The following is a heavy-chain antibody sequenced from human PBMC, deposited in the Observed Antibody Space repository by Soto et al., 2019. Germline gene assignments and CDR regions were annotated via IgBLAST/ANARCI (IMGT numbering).Heavy chain of an antibody. J-gene: IGHJ4*02. CDR1: GGSVTTGSYY. CDR2: IYYSGST. Sequence: QVQLQESGPGLVKPSETLSLTCTVSGGSVTTGSYYWSWIRQPPGKGLEWIGYIYYSGSTNYNPSLKSRVTISVDTSKNQFSLKLRSVTAADTAAYYCANYPTTVTSDYWGQGTLVTVSS. V-gene: IGHV4-61*01. D-gene: IGHD4-17*01. CDR3: ANYPTTVTSDY.